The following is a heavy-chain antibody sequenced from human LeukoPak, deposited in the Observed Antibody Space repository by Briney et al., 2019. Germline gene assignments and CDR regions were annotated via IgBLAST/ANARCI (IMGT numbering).Heavy chain of an antibody. CDR1: GFFFSSYS. D-gene: IGHD2-2*01. J-gene: IGHJ5*02. V-gene: IGHV3-21*01. Sequence: GGSLRLSCAASGFFFSSYSMNWVRQAPGKGLEWVSAISSSSSYIYYADSVKGRFTISRDNAKNSLYLQMNSLRAEDTAVYYCARGKGYCSSTSCLNWFDPWGQGTLVTVSS. CDR3: ARGKGYCSSTSCLNWFDP. CDR2: ISSSSSYI.